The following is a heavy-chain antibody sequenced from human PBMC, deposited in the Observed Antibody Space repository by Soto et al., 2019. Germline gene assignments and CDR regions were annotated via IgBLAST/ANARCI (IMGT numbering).Heavy chain of an antibody. J-gene: IGHJ2*01. Sequence: QVQLVESGGGVVQPGRSLRLSCAVSGFTFRNYGMHWVRQAPGKGLEWVALVSFDGNNEYYADSVTGRFTISRDNSRNTLSLHMKSLRAEDTAVYFCAKDGTYRDFTMLPLRYFDLWGRGTLVTVSS. CDR3: AKDGTYRDFTMLPLRYFDL. CDR1: GFTFRNYG. V-gene: IGHV3-30*18. D-gene: IGHD3-10*02. CDR2: VSFDGNNE.